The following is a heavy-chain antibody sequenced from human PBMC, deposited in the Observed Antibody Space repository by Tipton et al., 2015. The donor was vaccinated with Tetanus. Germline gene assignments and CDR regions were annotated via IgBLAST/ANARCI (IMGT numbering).Heavy chain of an antibody. Sequence: GLVKPSETLSLTCVVSGGSLSSYYWGWIRQPPGKGLEWIGHITYNAQTDYNPSLASRVNISITTSKNQFSLSLNSVTAADTAVYYCATVGLVTASVKYWGQGTLVTVSS. CDR1: GGSLSSYY. J-gene: IGHJ4*01. D-gene: IGHD2-21*02. CDR3: ATVGLVTASVKY. CDR2: ITYNAQT. V-gene: IGHV4-34*01.